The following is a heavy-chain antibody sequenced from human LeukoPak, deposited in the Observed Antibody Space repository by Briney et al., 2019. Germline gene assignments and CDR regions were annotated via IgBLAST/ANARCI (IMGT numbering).Heavy chain of an antibody. V-gene: IGHV1-18*01. J-gene: IGHJ4*02. CDR3: ARDRGIYGGNSVGY. Sequence: AASVKVSCKASGYTFTSYGISWVRQAPGQGLEWMGWISAYNGNTNYAQKFQGRVTITRDTSASTAYMELSSLRSEDTAVYYCARDRGIYGGNSVGYWGQGTLVTVSS. CDR1: GYTFTSYG. CDR2: ISAYNGNT. D-gene: IGHD4-23*01.